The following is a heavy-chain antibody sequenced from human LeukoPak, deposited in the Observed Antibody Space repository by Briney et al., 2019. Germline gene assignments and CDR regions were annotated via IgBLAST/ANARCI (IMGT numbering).Heavy chain of an antibody. J-gene: IGHJ4*02. CDR1: GGSISSYY. Sequence: PSETLSLTRTVSGGSISSYYWSWIRQPPGKGLEWIGYIYYSGSTNYNPSLKSRVTISVDTSKNQFSLKLSSVTAADTAVYYCARDPDGYNRGGFDYWGQGTLVTVSS. CDR2: IYYSGST. D-gene: IGHD5-24*01. V-gene: IGHV4-59*01. CDR3: ARDPDGYNRGGFDY.